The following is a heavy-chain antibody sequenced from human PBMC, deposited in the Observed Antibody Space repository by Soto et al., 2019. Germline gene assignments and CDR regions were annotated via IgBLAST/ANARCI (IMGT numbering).Heavy chain of an antibody. Sequence: SETLSLTCAVYGGSFSGYYWSWIRQPPGKGLEWIGEINHSGSTNYNPSLKSRVTISVDTSKNQFSLKLSSVTAADTAVYYCARVYSGSYSDYWGQGTLVTVSS. J-gene: IGHJ4*02. D-gene: IGHD1-26*01. CDR2: INHSGST. V-gene: IGHV4-34*01. CDR1: GGSFSGYY. CDR3: ARVYSGSYSDY.